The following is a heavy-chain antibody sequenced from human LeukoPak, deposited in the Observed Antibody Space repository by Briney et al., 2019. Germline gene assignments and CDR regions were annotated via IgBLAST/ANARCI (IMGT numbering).Heavy chain of an antibody. V-gene: IGHV3-21*01. CDR3: ARDPPPPYCGDDCSYYYYYYMDV. D-gene: IGHD2-21*01. Sequence: GGSLRLSCAASGFTFSSYSMNWVRQAPGKGLEWVSSISSSSSYIYYADSVKGRFTISRDNAKNSLYLQMNSLRAEDTAVYYCARDPPPPYCGDDCSYYYYYYMDVWGKGTTVTVSS. CDR2: ISSSSSYI. J-gene: IGHJ6*03. CDR1: GFTFSSYS.